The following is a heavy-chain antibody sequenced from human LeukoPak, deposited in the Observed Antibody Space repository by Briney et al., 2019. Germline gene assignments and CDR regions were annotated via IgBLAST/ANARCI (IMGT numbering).Heavy chain of an antibody. Sequence: GGSLRLSCAASGFTFSSYSMNWVRQAPGKGLEWVSYITSSSSTIYYADSVKGRFTISRDNAKNSLYLQMNSLRAEDTAVYYCAKTPSVSLYYDFWSGGDDYWGQGTLVTVSS. CDR3: AKTPSVSLYYDFWSGGDDY. CDR2: ITSSSSTI. D-gene: IGHD3-3*01. V-gene: IGHV3-48*01. CDR1: GFTFSSYS. J-gene: IGHJ4*02.